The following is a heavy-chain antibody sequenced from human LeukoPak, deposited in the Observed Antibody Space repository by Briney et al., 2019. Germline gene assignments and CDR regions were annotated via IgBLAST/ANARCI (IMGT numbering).Heavy chain of an antibody. Sequence: GGSLRLSCAASGFTFSSYAMSWVRQAPGKGLEGVSTISGSGGSTYYADSVKGRFTISRDNSKNTLYLQMNSLRAEDTAVYYCAGYGDHVGGYYWFDPWGQGTLVTVSS. CDR3: AGYGDHVGGYYWFDP. V-gene: IGHV3-23*01. J-gene: IGHJ5*02. CDR1: GFTFSSYA. CDR2: ISGSGGST. D-gene: IGHD4-17*01.